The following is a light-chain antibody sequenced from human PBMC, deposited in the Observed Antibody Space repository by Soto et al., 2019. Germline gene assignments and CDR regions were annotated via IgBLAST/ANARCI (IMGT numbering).Light chain of an antibody. CDR2: KAS. J-gene: IGKJ1*01. Sequence: DIQITQSPSTPSASVGDRVTITCRASQSISSWLAWYQQKPGKASKLLINKASSLESGVPSRFSGSGSGTEFTLTISSLQPDDFATYYCQQYKSHRRTFGQGTKVDIK. V-gene: IGKV1-5*03. CDR1: QSISSW. CDR3: QQYKSHRRT.